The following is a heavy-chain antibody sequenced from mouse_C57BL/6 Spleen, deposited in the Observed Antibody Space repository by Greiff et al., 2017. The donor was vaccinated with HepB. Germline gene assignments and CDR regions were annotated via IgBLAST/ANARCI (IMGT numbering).Heavy chain of an antibody. CDR3: TRFLYYLDY. CDR1: GFNIKDAY. CDR2: IDPENGDT. J-gene: IGHJ2*01. V-gene: IGHV14-4*01. Sequence: EVQLQQSGAELVRPGASVKLSCTASGFNIKDAYMHWVKQRPEQGLEWIGWIDPENGDTEYASKFQGKATITADTSSNTAYLQLSSLTSEDTAVYYCTRFLYYLDYWGQGTTLTVSS.